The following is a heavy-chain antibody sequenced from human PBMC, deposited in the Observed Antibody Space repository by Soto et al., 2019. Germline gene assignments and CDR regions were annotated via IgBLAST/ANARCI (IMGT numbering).Heavy chain of an antibody. Sequence: PGGSLRLSCPASGFTFSSYAMKWVRQAPGKGLEWVSLIGESGTPTYYADSLKGWFTISRDNSGNTLFLEMYSLRVEDMAFYYCARYIPGVSYYGMDVWGQGTTVTVSS. V-gene: IGHV3-23*01. CDR3: ARYIPGVSYYGMDV. CDR2: IGESGTPT. CDR1: GFTFSSYA. J-gene: IGHJ6*02. D-gene: IGHD2-2*01.